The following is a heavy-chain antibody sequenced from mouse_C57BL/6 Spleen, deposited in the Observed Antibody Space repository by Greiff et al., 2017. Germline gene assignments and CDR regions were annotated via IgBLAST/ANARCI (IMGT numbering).Heavy chain of an antibody. D-gene: IGHD2-10*02. CDR1: GYTFTDYN. Sequence: EVKLMESGPELVKPGASVKMSCKASGYTFTDYNMHWVKQSHGKSLEWIGYINPNNGGTSYNQKFKGKATLTVNKSSSTAYMELRSLTSEDSAVYYCARPSSYLYFDVWGTGTTVTVSS. CDR2: INPNNGGT. J-gene: IGHJ1*03. CDR3: ARPSSYLYFDV. V-gene: IGHV1-22*01.